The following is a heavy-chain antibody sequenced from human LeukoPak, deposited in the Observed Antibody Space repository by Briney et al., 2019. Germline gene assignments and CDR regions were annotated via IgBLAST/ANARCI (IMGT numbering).Heavy chain of an antibody. J-gene: IGHJ4*02. CDR2: IHSDGSST. CDR3: ARGGVGAFDY. D-gene: IGHD1-26*01. CDR1: GFTFSHYW. Sequence: GGSLRLSCAASGFTFSHYWMHWLRQVPGKGLVWVSRIHSDGSSTTYADSVKGRFTISRDNARNTLYLQMNSLRSEDTAVYYCARGGVGAFDYWSQGTLVTVSS. V-gene: IGHV3-74*01.